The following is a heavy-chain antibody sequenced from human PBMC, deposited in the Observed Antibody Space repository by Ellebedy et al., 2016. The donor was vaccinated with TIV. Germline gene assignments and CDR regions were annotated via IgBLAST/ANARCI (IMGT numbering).Heavy chain of an antibody. CDR2: FDPEDGET. V-gene: IGHV1-24*01. J-gene: IGHJ4*02. CDR3: AREYQQLDPFDY. CDR1: GYTFTGYY. Sequence: ASVKVSCKASGYTFTGYYMHWVRQAPGKGLEWMGGFDPEDGETIYAQKFQGRVTMTTDTSTSTAYMELRSLRSGDTAVYYCAREYQQLDPFDYWGQGTLVTVSS. D-gene: IGHD6-13*01.